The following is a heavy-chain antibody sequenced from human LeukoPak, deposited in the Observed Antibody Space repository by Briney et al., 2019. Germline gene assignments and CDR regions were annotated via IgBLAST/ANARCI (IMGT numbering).Heavy chain of an antibody. J-gene: IGHJ4*02. CDR1: GGSISSGNYY. CDR2: IYTSGST. V-gene: IGHV4-61*02. CDR3: AALYATVTTLWYFDY. D-gene: IGHD4-17*01. Sequence: SQTLSLTCTVSGGSISSGNYYWSWIRQPAGKGLERIGRIYTSGSTNYNPSLKSRVTISVDTSKNQFSLKLSSVTAADTAVYYCAALYATVTTLWYFDYWGQGTLVTVSS.